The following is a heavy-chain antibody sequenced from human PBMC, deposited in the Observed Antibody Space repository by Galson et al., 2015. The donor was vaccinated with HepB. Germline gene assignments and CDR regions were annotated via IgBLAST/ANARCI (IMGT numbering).Heavy chain of an antibody. J-gene: IGHJ3*02. CDR1: GFSLSTSGVG. Sequence: PALVKPTQTLTLTCRFSGFSLSTSGVGVGWIRQPPGKALEWLAIIYWDEDERYSPSLKSRLSITGDTSKNEVVLTMTNMDPADTATYYCAHRAYYYDSSGFYPLGAFDIWGQGTMVTVSS. CDR2: IYWDEDE. V-gene: IGHV2-5*02. D-gene: IGHD3-22*01. CDR3: AHRAYYYDSSGFYPLGAFDI.